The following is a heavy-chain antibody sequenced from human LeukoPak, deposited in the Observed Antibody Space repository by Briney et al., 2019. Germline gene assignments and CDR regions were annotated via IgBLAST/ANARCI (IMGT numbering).Heavy chain of an antibody. Sequence: SETLSLTCTVSGGSISSYYGSWIPQPPGKGLEWIGYISYTGSTDYNPSLKSRVTISVDMSNNQFSLKVSAVTAADPAVYYCARGSVYFDSWGEGTLVSVSS. V-gene: IGHV4-59*01. CDR2: ISYTGST. CDR1: GGSISSYY. J-gene: IGHJ4*02. CDR3: ARGSVYFDS.